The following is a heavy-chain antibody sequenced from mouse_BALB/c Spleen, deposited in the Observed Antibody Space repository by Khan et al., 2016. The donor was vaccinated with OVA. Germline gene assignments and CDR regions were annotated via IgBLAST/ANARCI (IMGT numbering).Heavy chain of an antibody. CDR2: IYPSDTHT. Sequence: QVQLKQSGAVLVRPGASVKLSCKASGYTFTTYWIHWVRQRLGQGLEWIGNIYPSDTHTNYNQNFKDKATLTVDKSSSTAYMQLSGPTSEDSAVYYCAREKRLQYYAMDYWGQGTSVTVSS. D-gene: IGHD2-12*01. V-gene: IGHV1-69*02. CDR1: GYTFTTYW. J-gene: IGHJ4*01. CDR3: AREKRLQYYAMDY.